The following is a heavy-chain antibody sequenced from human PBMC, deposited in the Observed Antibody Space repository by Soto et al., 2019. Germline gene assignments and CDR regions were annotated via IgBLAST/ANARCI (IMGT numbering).Heavy chain of an antibody. CDR3: ARRRPTGYYNY. J-gene: IGHJ4*02. D-gene: IGHD3-9*01. CDR2: ISSSSSDT. Sequence: QVQLGESGGDLVKPGGSLRLSCAASGFPFSDYYMSWIRQAPGKGLEWVSSISSSSSDTNYAQSVKGRFTISRDNAKNSLHLQMDSLRAEDAAVYYCARRRPTGYYNYWGQGNLVTVSS. CDR1: GFPFSDYY. V-gene: IGHV3-11*05.